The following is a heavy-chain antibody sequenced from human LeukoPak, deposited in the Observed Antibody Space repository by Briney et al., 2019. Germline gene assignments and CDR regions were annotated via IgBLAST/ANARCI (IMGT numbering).Heavy chain of an antibody. CDR1: GGSFSRYY. CDR3: ARGPTISETGYFDF. CDR2: IDHRGDT. V-gene: IGHV4-34*01. Sequence: SETLSLACAVYGGSFSRYYWSWIRQSPGKGLEWIAEIDHRGDTNYNPSVKSRVTISVDTSKNQFSLKVRSLSAADTAVYYCARGPTISETGYFDFWGQGTLVTVSS. D-gene: IGHD1-1*01. J-gene: IGHJ4*03.